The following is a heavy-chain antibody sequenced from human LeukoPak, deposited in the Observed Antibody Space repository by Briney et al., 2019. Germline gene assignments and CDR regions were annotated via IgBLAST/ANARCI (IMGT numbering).Heavy chain of an antibody. CDR1: GGSISSSSYY. CDR3: ARERPTVGNYSMDV. D-gene: IGHD7-27*01. CDR2: IYYSGST. V-gene: IGHV4-39*01. J-gene: IGHJ6*02. Sequence: PSETLSLTCTVSGGSISSSSYYWGWIRQPPGKGLEWIGSIYYSGSTYYNPSLKSRVTISVDTSKNQFSLKLSSVTAADTAVYYCARERPTVGNYSMDVWGQGTTVTVSS.